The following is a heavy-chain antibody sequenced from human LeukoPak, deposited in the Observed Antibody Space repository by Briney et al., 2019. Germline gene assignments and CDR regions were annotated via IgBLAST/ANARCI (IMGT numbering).Heavy chain of an antibody. CDR1: GFTVSSNY. CDR2: IYSGGST. CDR3: ARDLHSYYYGSGSNTDYYYYGMDV. J-gene: IGHJ6*02. D-gene: IGHD3-10*01. Sequence: PGGSLRLSCAASGFTVSSNYMSWVRQAPGKGLEWVSVIYSGGSTYYADSVKGRFTISRDNSKNTLYLQMNSLRAEDTAVYYCARDLHSYYYGSGSNTDYYYYGMDVWGQGTTVTVSS. V-gene: IGHV3-53*05.